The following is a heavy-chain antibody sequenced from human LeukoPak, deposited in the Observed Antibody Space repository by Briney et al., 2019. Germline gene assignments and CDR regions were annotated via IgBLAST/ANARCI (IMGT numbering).Heavy chain of an antibody. CDR3: ARQTPYSGNHYFDY. CDR1: GGSISGHY. CDR2: IDPTALT. Sequence: PSETLSLTCTVSGGSISGHYWSWIRQSPRKGLEWIGYIDPTALTSYNPSLNSRVTISEDTSKNQFSLKVRSVTTADTAVYFCARQTPYSGNHYFDYWGQGTLVTVSS. D-gene: IGHD1-26*01. J-gene: IGHJ4*02. V-gene: IGHV4-4*09.